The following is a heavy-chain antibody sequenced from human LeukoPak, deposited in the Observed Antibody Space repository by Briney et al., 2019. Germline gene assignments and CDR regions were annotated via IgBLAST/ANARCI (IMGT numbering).Heavy chain of an antibody. CDR1: GFTFSSYS. D-gene: IGHD3-22*01. CDR2: ISSSSSYI. V-gene: IGHV3-21*01. J-gene: IGHJ4*02. CDR3: ARDEDSSGYCDY. Sequence: GGSLRLSCAASGFTFSSYSMNWVRQAPGKGLEWVSSISSSSSYIYYADSVKGRFTISRDNAKNSLYLQMNSLRAEDTAVYYCARDEDSSGYCDYWGQGTLVTVSS.